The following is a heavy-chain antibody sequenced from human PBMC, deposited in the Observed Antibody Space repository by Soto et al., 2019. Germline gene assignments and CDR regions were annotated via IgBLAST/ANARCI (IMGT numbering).Heavy chain of an antibody. V-gene: IGHV4-39*01. CDR1: GDSTISSDFY. CDR2: IFYLGSS. CDR3: ARHSLALRKNNRFDP. Sequence: PSETLSLTCTVSGDSTISSDFYWGWVRQPPGKGLEWIGSIFYLGSSYYNPSLKSRVTMSVDTSKNQFSLRLRSVTAADTALYFCARHSLALRKNNRFDPWGQGIMVTVSS. D-gene: IGHD3-3*02. J-gene: IGHJ5*02.